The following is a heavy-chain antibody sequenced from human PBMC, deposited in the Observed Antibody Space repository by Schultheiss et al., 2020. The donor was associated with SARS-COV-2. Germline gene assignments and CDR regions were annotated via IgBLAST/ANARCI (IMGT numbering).Heavy chain of an antibody. J-gene: IGHJ5*02. V-gene: IGHV4-34*01. CDR3: ARMLGYCSTTSCLTRFDP. CDR1: GGSFSGYY. CDR2: INHSGST. D-gene: IGHD2-2*01. Sequence: SETLSLTCAVYGGSFSGYYWSWIRQPPGKGLEWIGEINHSGSTYYNPSLKSRVTISVDRSKNQFSLKLSSVTAADTAVYYCARMLGYCSTTSCLTRFDPWGQGTLVTVSS.